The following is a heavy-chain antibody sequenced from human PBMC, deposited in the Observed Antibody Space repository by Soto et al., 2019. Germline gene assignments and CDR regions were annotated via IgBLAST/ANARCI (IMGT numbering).Heavy chain of an antibody. D-gene: IGHD3-9*01. J-gene: IGHJ1*01. V-gene: IGHV3-23*01. CDR3: AKDHILGSAHFFQR. CDR2: TSSSGGTT. CDR1: GFTFSSYA. Sequence: EVQLLESGGGLVQPGGSLRLSCAASGFTFSSYAMSWVRQAPGKGLEWVSSTSSSGGTTYYGDSVKGRFTISRDNSKNTLYLQMTSLRAEDTAVYYCAKDHILGSAHFFQRWGQGTLITVSS.